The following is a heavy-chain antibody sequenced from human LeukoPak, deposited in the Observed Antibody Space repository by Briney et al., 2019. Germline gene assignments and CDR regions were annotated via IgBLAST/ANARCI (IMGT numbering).Heavy chain of an antibody. CDR3: AKPATVTTAKTYYFDY. CDR2: ISYDGSNK. Sequence: GGSLRLSCAASGFTFSSYGMHWVRQAPGKGLEWVAVISYDGSNKHYADSVKGRFTISRDNSKNTLYLQMNSLRAEDTAVYYCAKPATVTTAKTYYFDYWGQGTLVTVSS. J-gene: IGHJ4*02. CDR1: GFTFSSYG. V-gene: IGHV3-30*18. D-gene: IGHD4-17*01.